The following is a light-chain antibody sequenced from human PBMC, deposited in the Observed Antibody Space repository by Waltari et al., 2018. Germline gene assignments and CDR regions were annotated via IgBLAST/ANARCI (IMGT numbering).Light chain of an antibody. CDR3: QVYGSSPLT. V-gene: IGKV3-20*01. CDR1: QSVFSSY. CDR2: GAS. Sequence: ILLTQFPGTLSLSPGETATFSCRASQSVFSSYIGWYQQKPGQAPRLLISGASTMATDIPDRFSGSGSGTDFTLTISRLEPEDFAVYYCQVYGSSPLTFGGGTKVEI. J-gene: IGKJ4*01.